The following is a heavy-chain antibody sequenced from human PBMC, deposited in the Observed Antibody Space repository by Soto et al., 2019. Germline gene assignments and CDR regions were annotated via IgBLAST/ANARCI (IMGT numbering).Heavy chain of an antibody. Sequence: GGSLRLSCAVSGFIFSNYAMTWVRQPPGKGLEWVSSISGGDGDNTYYADSVKGRFTVSRDNSKNTLYLQMNSLRAVDTALYYCQKEFEGFPDNWGQGSLVTVSS. CDR3: QKEFEGFPDN. D-gene: IGHD3-9*01. V-gene: IGHV3-23*01. J-gene: IGHJ4*02. CDR2: ISGGDGDNT. CDR1: GFIFSNYA.